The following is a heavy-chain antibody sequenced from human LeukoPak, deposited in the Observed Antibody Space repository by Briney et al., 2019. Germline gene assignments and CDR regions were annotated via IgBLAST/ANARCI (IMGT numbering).Heavy chain of an antibody. J-gene: IGHJ1*01. CDR1: GFTFSSYG. CDR3: ARGDGYNDAEYLQH. Sequence: PGGSLRLSCAASGFTFSSYGMHWVRQAPGKGLEGVGVIWYDGSNKLYGASVKGRFTISRDNSKKTLYLQMNSLRVEDTAVYYCARGDGYNDAEYLQHWGQGTLVTVS. CDR2: IWYDGSNK. D-gene: IGHD5-24*01. V-gene: IGHV3-33*01.